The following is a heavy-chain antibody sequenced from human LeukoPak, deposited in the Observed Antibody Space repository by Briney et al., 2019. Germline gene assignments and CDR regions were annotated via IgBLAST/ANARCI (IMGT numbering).Heavy chain of an antibody. CDR2: INPSGGGT. CDR1: GYTFTSYY. V-gene: IGHV1-46*01. CDR3: ARDTRVLELPIYYYYYGMDV. J-gene: IGHJ6*02. Sequence: ASVKVSCKASGYTFTSYYMHWVRQAPGQGLEWMGIINPSGGGTSYAQKFQGRVTMTRDTSTSTVYMELSSLRSEDTAVYYCARDTRVLELPIYYYYYGMDVWGQGTTVTVSS. D-gene: IGHD1-7*01.